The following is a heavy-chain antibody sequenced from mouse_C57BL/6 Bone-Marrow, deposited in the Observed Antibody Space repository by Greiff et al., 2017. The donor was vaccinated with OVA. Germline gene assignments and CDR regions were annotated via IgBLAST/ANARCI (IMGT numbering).Heavy chain of an antibody. CDR2: ISGGGGNT. V-gene: IGHV5-9*01. Sequence: EVQVVESGGGLVKPGGSLKLSCAASGFTFSSYTMSWVRQTPEKRLEWVATISGGGGNTYYPDSVKGRFTISRDNAKNTLYLQMSSLRSEDTALYYCARQRTTVVATRYFDVWGTGTTVTVSS. D-gene: IGHD1-1*01. CDR1: GFTFSSYT. J-gene: IGHJ1*03. CDR3: ARQRTTVVATRYFDV.